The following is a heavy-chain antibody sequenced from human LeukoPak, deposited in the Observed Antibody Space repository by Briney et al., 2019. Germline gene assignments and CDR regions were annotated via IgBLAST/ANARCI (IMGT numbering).Heavy chain of an antibody. CDR2: VSYSGST. Sequence: PSETLSLTCTVSGGSISGYYWTWIRQPPGKGLEYIGFVSYSGSTSYNPSLKSRVTISVDTSKNQFSLKLRSVTAADTAVYYCARDASGAFYFDYWGQGTLVTVSS. CDR3: ARDASGAFYFDY. V-gene: IGHV4-59*01. D-gene: IGHD2-15*01. CDR1: GGSISGYY. J-gene: IGHJ4*02.